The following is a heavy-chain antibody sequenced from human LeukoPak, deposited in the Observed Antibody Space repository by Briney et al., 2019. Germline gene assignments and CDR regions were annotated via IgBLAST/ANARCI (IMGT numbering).Heavy chain of an antibody. CDR2: INHSGST. CDR3: ARRKLYSWAKVNWFDP. V-gene: IGHV4-39*07. J-gene: IGHJ5*02. Sequence: PSETLSLTCTVSGGSISSGSYYWSWIRQPPGKGLEWIGEINHSGSTNYNPSLKSRVTISVDTSKNQFSLKLSSVTAADTAVYYCARRKLYSWAKVNWFDPWGQGTLVTVSS. D-gene: IGHD1-1*01. CDR1: GGSISSGSYY.